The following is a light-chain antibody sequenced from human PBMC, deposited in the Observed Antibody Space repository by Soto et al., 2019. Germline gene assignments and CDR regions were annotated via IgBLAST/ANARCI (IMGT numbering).Light chain of an antibody. V-gene: IGKV1-16*02. Sequence: DIQMTQSPSSLSASVGDTVTITCRASQDISTFLAWFQQKPGQAPKPLIHGASSLQSGVPSKFSGSGSGTDFTLTISSLQPEDFATYYCQQYHSYPVTFGGGTKVEIK. CDR3: QQYHSYPVT. J-gene: IGKJ4*01. CDR1: QDISTF. CDR2: GAS.